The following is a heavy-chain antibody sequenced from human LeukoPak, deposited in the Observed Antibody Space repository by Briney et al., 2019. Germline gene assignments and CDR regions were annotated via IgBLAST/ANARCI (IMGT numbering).Heavy chain of an antibody. CDR2: ISAYNGNT. J-gene: IGHJ4*02. V-gene: IGHV1-18*01. D-gene: IGHD6-19*01. CDR3: ASSGWGEYYFDY. CDR1: RYTFTSYG. Sequence: ASLKVSCKASRYTFTSYGIRCVSQAPGQGLECMGWISAYNGNTNYAQKLQGRVTITTDTSTSTAYTEMRSLSSDDTAVYYCASSGWGEYYFDYWGQGTLVTVSS.